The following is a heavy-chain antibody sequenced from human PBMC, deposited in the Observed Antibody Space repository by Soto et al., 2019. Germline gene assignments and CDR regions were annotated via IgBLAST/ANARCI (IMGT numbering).Heavy chain of an antibody. V-gene: IGHV4-31*03. Sequence: QVQLQESGPGLVTPSQALSLTCSVSGGPISSGGCYWSWIRQHPGKGLEWIGYIFSSGATYYNPSLKSRSFISVDTSKNQFSLRLSSVTAADTAVYYCARVQPYDYGANSGWFDPWGQGTLVTVSA. CDR2: IFSSGAT. J-gene: IGHJ5*02. D-gene: IGHD4-17*01. CDR3: ARVQPYDYGANSGWFDP. CDR1: GGPISSGGCY.